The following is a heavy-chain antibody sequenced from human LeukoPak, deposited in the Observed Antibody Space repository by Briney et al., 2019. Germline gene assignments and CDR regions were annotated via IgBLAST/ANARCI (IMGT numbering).Heavy chain of an antibody. V-gene: IGHV1-18*01. CDR3: AGDNHVRPYYYSPQFDP. CDR1: GYTFTSYG. Sequence: ASVKVSCKASGYTFTSYGISWVRQARGQGLEWMGWISAYNGNTNYAQKLQGRVTMTTDTSTSTAYMELRSLRSDDTAVYYCAGDNHVRPYYYSPQFDPWGQGTLVTVSS. J-gene: IGHJ5*02. CDR2: ISAYNGNT. D-gene: IGHD3-22*01.